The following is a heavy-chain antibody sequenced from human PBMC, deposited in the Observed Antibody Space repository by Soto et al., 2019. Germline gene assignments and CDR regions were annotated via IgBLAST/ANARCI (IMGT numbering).Heavy chain of an antibody. CDR1: GGTFRSYA. Sequence: QVQLVQSGAEVKKPGSSVKVSCNASGGTFRSYAISWVRQAPGQGLEWMGGIIPIFGTANYAQKFQGRVTITADESTSTAYMELSSLRSGDTAVYYCARVVGATTAVAFDIWGQGTMVTVSS. CDR2: IIPIFGTA. J-gene: IGHJ3*02. CDR3: ARVVGATTAVAFDI. D-gene: IGHD1-26*01. V-gene: IGHV1-69*01.